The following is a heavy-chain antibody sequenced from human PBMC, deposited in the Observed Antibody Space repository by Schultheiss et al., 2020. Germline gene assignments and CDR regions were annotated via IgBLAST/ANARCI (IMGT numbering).Heavy chain of an antibody. D-gene: IGHD2-15*01. CDR2: INHSGST. V-gene: IGHV4-34*01. Sequence: SETLSLTCAVYGGSFSGYYWSWIRQPPGKGLEWIGEINHSGSTNYNPSLKSRVTISVDTSKNQFSLKLSSVTAADTAVYYCARLYCSGGSCYSSDTWFDPWGQGTRV. CDR1: GGSFSGYY. CDR3: ARLYCSGGSCYSSDTWFDP. J-gene: IGHJ5*02.